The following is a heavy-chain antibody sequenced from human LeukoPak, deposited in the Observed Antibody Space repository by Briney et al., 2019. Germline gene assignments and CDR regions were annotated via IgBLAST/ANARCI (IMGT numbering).Heavy chain of an antibody. J-gene: IGHJ4*02. CDR2: ISGSGGST. V-gene: IGHV3-23*01. CDR3: AKDVDIVATSSFDY. Sequence: HPGGSLRLSCAASGFTFSSYAMSWVRQAPGKGLEWVSAISGSGGSTYCADSVKGRFTISRDNSKNTLYLQMNSLRAEDTAVYYCAKDVDIVATSSFDYWGQGTLVTVSS. CDR1: GFTFSSYA. D-gene: IGHD5-12*01.